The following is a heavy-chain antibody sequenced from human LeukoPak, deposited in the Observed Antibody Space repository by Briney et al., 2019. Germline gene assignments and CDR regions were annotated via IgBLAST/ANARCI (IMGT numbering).Heavy chain of an antibody. CDR2: INHSGST. D-gene: IGHD5-12*01. CDR1: GGSFSGYY. Sequence: SETLSLTCAVYGGSFSGYYWSWIRQPPGKGLEWMGEINHSGSTNYNPSLKSRVTILVDTSKNQFSLKLSSVTAADTAVYYCARGMATRKRQYYYYYMDVWGKGTTVTVSS. CDR3: ARGMATRKRQYYYYYMDV. V-gene: IGHV4-34*01. J-gene: IGHJ6*03.